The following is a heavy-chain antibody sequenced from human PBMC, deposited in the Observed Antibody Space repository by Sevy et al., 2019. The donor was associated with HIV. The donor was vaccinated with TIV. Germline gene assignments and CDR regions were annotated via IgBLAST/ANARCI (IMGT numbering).Heavy chain of an antibody. Sequence: GESLKISCQGSGYTFTNYWIGWVRQMPGKGLEWMGIIYPGDSATRYNPSFQGQVTVSADKSISTAYLQWSSLKASDTAIYICARLAVPRLFDWGQGTLVTVSS. J-gene: IGHJ4*02. CDR1: GYTFTNYW. CDR2: IYPGDSAT. D-gene: IGHD3-10*02. V-gene: IGHV5-51*01. CDR3: ARLAVPRLFD.